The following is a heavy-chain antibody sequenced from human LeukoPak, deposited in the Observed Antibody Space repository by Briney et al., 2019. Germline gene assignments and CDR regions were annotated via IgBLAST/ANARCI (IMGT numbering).Heavy chain of an antibody. CDR2: IYYSGST. CDR1: GGSISSYY. V-gene: IGHV4-59*01. CDR3: ARGGFIWYAHWYYYYGMDV. D-gene: IGHD6-13*01. Sequence: SETLSLTCTVSGGSISSYYWSWIRQPPGKGLEWIGYIYYSGSTNYNPSLKSRVTISVDTSKNQFSLKLSSVTAADTAVYYCARGGFIWYAHWYYYYGMDVWGQGTTVTVSS. J-gene: IGHJ6*02.